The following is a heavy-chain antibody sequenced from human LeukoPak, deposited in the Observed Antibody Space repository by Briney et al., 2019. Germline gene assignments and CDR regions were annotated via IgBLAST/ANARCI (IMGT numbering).Heavy chain of an antibody. D-gene: IGHD3-16*02. CDR1: GGSISSGDYY. CDR3: ARSPYVWGSYPPYYFDY. V-gene: IGHV4-30-4*01. CDR2: IYYSGST. J-gene: IGHJ4*02. Sequence: SETLSLTCTVSGGSISSGDYYWSWIRQPPGKGLEWIGYIYYSGSTYYNPSLKSRVTISVDTSKNQFSLKLSSVTAADTAVYYCARSPYVWGSYPPYYFDYWGQGTLVTVSS.